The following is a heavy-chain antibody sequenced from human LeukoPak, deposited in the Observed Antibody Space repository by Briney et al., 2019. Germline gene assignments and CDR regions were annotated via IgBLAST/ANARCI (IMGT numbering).Heavy chain of an antibody. D-gene: IGHD1-26*01. V-gene: IGHV3-53*01. CDR3: ARELAVGAITEYFQD. J-gene: IGHJ1*01. CDR1: GFSVSRNY. Sequence: GGSLRLSCVASGFSVSRNYMAWVRQAPGKGLEWVSVLYIGGNTYYGDFVKGRFTISRDNSRNTLYLQMNSLRVDDTAVYYCARELAVGAITEYFQDWGQGTLVTVSS. CDR2: LYIGGNT.